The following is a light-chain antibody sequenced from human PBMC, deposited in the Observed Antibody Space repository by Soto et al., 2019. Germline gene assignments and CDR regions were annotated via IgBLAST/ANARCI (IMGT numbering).Light chain of an antibody. Sequence: DIQMTHSPSTLSVSVGDRVTITCRASQTISSWLAWYQQKPGKAPKLLIYKASTLKSGVPSRFSGSGSGTEFTLTISGLQSEDFATYYCQQYNNWPVTFGGGTKVDIK. CDR3: QQYNNWPVT. CDR2: KAS. CDR1: QTISSW. J-gene: IGKJ4*01. V-gene: IGKV1-5*03.